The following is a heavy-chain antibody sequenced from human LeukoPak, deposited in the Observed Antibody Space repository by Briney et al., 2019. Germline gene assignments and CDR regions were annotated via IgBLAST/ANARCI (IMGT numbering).Heavy chain of an antibody. CDR3: ATARRGYYPTVGY. J-gene: IGHJ4*02. CDR2: IYYSGST. Sequence: SETLSLTCTVSGGSISSGGYYWSWIRQHPGKGLEWIGYIYYSGSTYYNPSFKSRVTISVDTSKNQFSLKLSSVTAADTAVYYCATARRGYYPTVGYWGQGTLVTVSS. V-gene: IGHV4-31*03. CDR1: GGSISSGGYY. D-gene: IGHD3-22*01.